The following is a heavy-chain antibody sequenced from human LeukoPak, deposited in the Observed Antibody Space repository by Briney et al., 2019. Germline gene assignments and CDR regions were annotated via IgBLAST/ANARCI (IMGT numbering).Heavy chain of an antibody. D-gene: IGHD4-17*01. V-gene: IGHV4-31*11. Sequence: SETLSLTCAVYGGSFSGYYWSWIRQHPGKGLEWIGYIYYSGSTYYNPSLKSRVTISVDTSKNQFSLKLSSVTAADTAVYYCARAGTTVTPWDYWGQGTLVTVSS. J-gene: IGHJ4*02. CDR1: GGSFSGYY. CDR3: ARAGTTVTPWDY. CDR2: IYYSGST.